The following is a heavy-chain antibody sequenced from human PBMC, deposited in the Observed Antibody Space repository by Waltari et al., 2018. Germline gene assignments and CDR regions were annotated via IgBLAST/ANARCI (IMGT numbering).Heavy chain of an antibody. CDR2: IIPILGIA. V-gene: IGHV1-69*10. CDR3: ARGGCSSTSCYLGYYFDY. CDR1: GGTFSSYA. D-gene: IGHD2-2*01. J-gene: IGHJ4*02. Sequence: QVQLVQSGAEVKKPGSSVKVSCKASGGTFSSYAISWVRQAPGQGLEWMGGIIPILGIANYAQKFQGRVTITADKSTSTAYMELSSLRSEDTAVYYCARGGCSSTSCYLGYYFDYWGQGTLVTVSS.